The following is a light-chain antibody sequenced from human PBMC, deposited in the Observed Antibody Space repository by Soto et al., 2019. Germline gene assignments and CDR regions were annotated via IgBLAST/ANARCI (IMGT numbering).Light chain of an antibody. CDR3: QQYNNWPPIT. J-gene: IGKJ5*01. V-gene: IGKV3D-15*01. CDR2: GAY. CDR1: QSVSSN. Sequence: EVVMRNSPATLSVPPGERPTLSCRASQSVSSNLAWYQQKPGQAPRLLIYGAYTRATGIPARFSGSGSGTEFTLTISSLQSEDFAGYYCQQYNNWPPITFGQGTRLEIK.